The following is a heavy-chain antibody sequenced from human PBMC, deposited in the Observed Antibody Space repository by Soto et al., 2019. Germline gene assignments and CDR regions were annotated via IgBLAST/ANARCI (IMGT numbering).Heavy chain of an antibody. CDR1: GGSISSGGYY. D-gene: IGHD6-6*01. CDR3: SRNAARHWFDP. J-gene: IGHJ5*02. V-gene: IGHV4-31*03. Sequence: SETLSLTCTVSGGSISSGGYYWSWIRQHPGKGLEWIGYIYYSGSTYYNPSLKSRVTISVDTSKNQFSLKLSSVTAADTAVYYGSRNAARHWFDPWGQGTLVTVSS. CDR2: IYYSGST.